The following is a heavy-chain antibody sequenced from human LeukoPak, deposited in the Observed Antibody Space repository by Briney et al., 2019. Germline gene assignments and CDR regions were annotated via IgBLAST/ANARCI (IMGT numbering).Heavy chain of an antibody. D-gene: IGHD2-21*01. J-gene: IGHJ4*02. Sequence: GGSLRLSCATSGFNFSAYYMSWIRQSPGKGLEWVSSISGKGTTKSYADSVKGRFTVSRDNTKKTVSLQMNSLRDEDTALYYCARAPRDCADECYTGYCDNWGQGTLVTVSS. CDR3: ARAPRDCADECYTGYCDN. V-gene: IGHV3-11*01. CDR1: GFNFSAYY. CDR2: ISGKGTTK.